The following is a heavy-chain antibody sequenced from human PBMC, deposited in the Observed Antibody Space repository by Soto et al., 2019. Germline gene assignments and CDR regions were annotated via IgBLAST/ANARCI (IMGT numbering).Heavy chain of an antibody. J-gene: IGHJ3*01. D-gene: IGHD1-20*01. V-gene: IGHV3-74*01. CDR3: VRGISGHDGSDV. Sequence: EVQLVESGGGLVQAGESLRLSCEASGFTFSNYWMHWVRQVPGKGLVWVSRIKGDVSTMNYADSVKGRFTISRDNAKNTVFLQMDSLGAEDTAVYYCVRGISGHDGSDVWGQGRMVTVSS. CDR2: IKGDVSTM. CDR1: GFTFSNYW.